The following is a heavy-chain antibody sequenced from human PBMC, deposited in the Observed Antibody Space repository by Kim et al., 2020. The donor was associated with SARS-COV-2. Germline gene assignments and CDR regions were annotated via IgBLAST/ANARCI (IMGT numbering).Heavy chain of an antibody. CDR2: INPNSGGA. Sequence: ASVKVSCKASGYIFIGYYIHWVRQAPGQGLEWMGWINPNSGGANYARQFQGRVTMARDTSISTAYMELSRLRSDDTAIYYCARPTDKYHYGSSGYYDDDYQFGMDVWGRGTTVTVSS. D-gene: IGHD3-22*01. CDR1: GYIFIGYY. CDR3: ARPTDKYHYGSSGYYDDDYQFGMDV. V-gene: IGHV1-2*02. J-gene: IGHJ6*02.